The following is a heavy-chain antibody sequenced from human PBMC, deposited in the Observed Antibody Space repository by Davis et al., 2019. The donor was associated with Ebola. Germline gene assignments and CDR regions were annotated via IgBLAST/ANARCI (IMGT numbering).Heavy chain of an antibody. CDR1: GFDFSDCG. CDR3: VRGHSYAMAE. Sequence: PGGSLRLSCAASGFDFSDCGMHWVRQAPDKRLEWVALLSTTGCEQVYAPPVKARFTISKDNSKNTLYLQMNSLRPEDTAIYYRVRGHSYAMAEWGQGTSVFVSS. J-gene: IGHJ6*02. V-gene: IGHV3-30*03. D-gene: IGHD4-11*01. CDR2: LSTTGCEQ.